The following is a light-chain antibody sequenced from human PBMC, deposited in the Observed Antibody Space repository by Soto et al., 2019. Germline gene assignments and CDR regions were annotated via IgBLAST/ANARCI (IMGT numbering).Light chain of an antibody. CDR1: RDIARS. CDR3: QQFTNDPLT. CDR2: EAS. Sequence: AIQLTQSPSSLSASGGDRVTITCRASRDIARSLVWYQQKPGQPPKLLISEASSLETGVPSRFSGSGFGTDFTLTISSLQPEDFATYYCQQFTNDPLTFGGGTKVETK. V-gene: IGKV1D-13*01. J-gene: IGKJ4*01.